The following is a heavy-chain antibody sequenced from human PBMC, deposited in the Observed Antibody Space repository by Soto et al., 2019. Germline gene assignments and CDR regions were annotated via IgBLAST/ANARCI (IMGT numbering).Heavy chain of an antibody. CDR2: ISSSSSYI. CDR1: GFTFSSYS. J-gene: IGHJ6*02. CDR3: ARDIDTAMVTSFYYYYGMDV. V-gene: IGHV3-21*01. D-gene: IGHD5-18*01. Sequence: PGGSLRLSCAASGFTFSSYSMNWVRQAPGKGLEWVSSISSSSSYIYYADSVKGRFTISRDNAKNSLYLQMNSLRAEDTAVYYCARDIDTAMVTSFYYYYGMDVWGQGTTVTVS.